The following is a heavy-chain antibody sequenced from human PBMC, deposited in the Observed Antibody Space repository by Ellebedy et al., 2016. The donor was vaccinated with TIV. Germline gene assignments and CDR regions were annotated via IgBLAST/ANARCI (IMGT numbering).Heavy chain of an antibody. Sequence: ASVKVSCXASGYTFTSYYLHWVRQAPGQRLEWMGIINPSDGDTRYAQKFQGRVTMTRDTSTSRVYMELSSLRSDDAAVYYCARTPRIAARYPYEYWGQGTLVTASS. V-gene: IGHV1-46*01. CDR1: GYTFTSYY. D-gene: IGHD6-6*01. CDR2: INPSDGDT. J-gene: IGHJ4*02. CDR3: ARTPRIAARYPYEY.